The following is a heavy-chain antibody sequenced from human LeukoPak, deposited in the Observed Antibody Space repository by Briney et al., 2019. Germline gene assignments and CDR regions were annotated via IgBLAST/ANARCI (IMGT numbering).Heavy chain of an antibody. D-gene: IGHD5-18*01. J-gene: IGHJ4*02. CDR2: IIPMFGTA. Sequence: SVKVSCKASGGTFSSYAISWVRQAPGQGLEWMGVIIPMFGTANYAQKFQGRVTMTEDTSTDTAYMELSSLRSEDTAVYYCATDDSYGLSGWGQGTLVTVSS. CDR1: GGTFSSYA. CDR3: ATDDSYGLSG. V-gene: IGHV1-69*06.